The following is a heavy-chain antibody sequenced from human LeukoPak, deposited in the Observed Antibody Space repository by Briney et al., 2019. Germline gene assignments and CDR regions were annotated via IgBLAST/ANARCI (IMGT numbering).Heavy chain of an antibody. CDR2: INQEGGGI. D-gene: IGHD1-1*01. Sequence: GGSLRLSCATSGFTFIDWWMTWVRQVPGQGLEWVAHINQEGGGIQYVDSVKGRFTISRDNAKGSVYLQMNSLRVKDAGIYHCATYVNWVAGDVWGQGTTVIVSS. CDR1: GFTFIDWW. J-gene: IGHJ6*02. CDR3: ATYVNWVAGDV. V-gene: IGHV3-7*01.